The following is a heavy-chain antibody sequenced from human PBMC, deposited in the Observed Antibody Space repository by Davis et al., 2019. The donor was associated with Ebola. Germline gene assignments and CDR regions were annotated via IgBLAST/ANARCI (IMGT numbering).Heavy chain of an antibody. Sequence: GGSLRLSCAASGFTFSSYGMHWVRQAPGKGLEWVAVIWYDGSNKYYADSVKGRFTISRDNSKNTRYLQMNSLRAEDTAVYYCARKSYSNLGYYYYGMDVWGQGTTVTVSS. D-gene: IGHD4-11*01. CDR2: IWYDGSNK. V-gene: IGHV3-33*01. CDR3: ARKSYSNLGYYYYGMDV. CDR1: GFTFSSYG. J-gene: IGHJ6*02.